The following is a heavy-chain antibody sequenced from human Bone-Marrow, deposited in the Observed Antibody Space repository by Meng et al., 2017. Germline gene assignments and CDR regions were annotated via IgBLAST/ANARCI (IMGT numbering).Heavy chain of an antibody. CDR3: ARETIDY. J-gene: IGHJ4*02. CDR1: GTTFSSYA. V-gene: IGHV3-30*04. Sequence: PGSSVRVSCKSSGTTFSSYAMHWVRQAPGKGLEWVAVISYDGSNKYYADSVKGRFTISRDNSKNTLYLQMNSLRAEDTAVYYCARETIDYWGQGTLVTVSS. CDR2: ISYDGSNK.